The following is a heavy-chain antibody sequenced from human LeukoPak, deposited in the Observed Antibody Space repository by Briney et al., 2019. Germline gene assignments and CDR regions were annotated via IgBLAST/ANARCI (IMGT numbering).Heavy chain of an antibody. CDR1: GGSITNTNY. Sequence: PASETLSLTCGVSGGSITNTNYWTWVRQPPGKGLEWVSTISGSGGSTYYADSVKGRFTISRDNSKDTVYLQLNSLRAEDTAVYYCAKDSRSLPYCFDFWGQGTLVTVSS. CDR2: ISGSGGST. J-gene: IGHJ4*02. V-gene: IGHV3-23*01. CDR3: AKDSRSLPYCFDF.